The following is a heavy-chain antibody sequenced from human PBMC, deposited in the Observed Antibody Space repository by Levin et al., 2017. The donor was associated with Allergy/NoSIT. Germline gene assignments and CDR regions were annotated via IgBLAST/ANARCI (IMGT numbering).Heavy chain of an antibody. V-gene: IGHV3-30-3*01. J-gene: IGHJ4*02. CDR1: GFTFSSYA. D-gene: IGHD6-19*01. Sequence: PGGSLRLSCAASGFTFSSYAMHWVRQAPGKGLEWVAVISYDGSNKYYADSVKGRFTISRDNSKNTLYLQMNSLRAEDTAVYYCARAKQYSSGWSNLDYWGQGTLVTVSS. CDR2: ISYDGSNK. CDR3: ARAKQYSSGWSNLDY.